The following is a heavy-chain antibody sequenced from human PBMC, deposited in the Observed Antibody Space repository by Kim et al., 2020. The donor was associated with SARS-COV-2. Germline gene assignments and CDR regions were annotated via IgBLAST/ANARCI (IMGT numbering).Heavy chain of an antibody. D-gene: IGHD2-21*02. CDR2: IYWDDDK. V-gene: IGHV2-5*02. J-gene: IGHJ4*02. CDR3: AHRLTMTSYDY. CDR1: SGVG. Sequence: SGVGVGRIRQPTGKAPEWLALIYWDDDKRYSPSLKSRLTITKDTSKNQVVLTMTNMDPVDTATYYCAHRLTMTSYDYWGQGTLVTVSS.